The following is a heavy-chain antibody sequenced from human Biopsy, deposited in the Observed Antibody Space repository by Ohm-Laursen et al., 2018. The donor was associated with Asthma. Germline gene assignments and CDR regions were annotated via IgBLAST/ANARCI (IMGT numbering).Heavy chain of an antibody. Sequence: SLRLSCAASGFTFSSYGMNWVRQAPGKGLEWVSFISESGSTRYNADSVKGQFTISRDNAKNSLYLQMNSLRDEDTAVYYCARDRGYFLAHWGQGTLVTVSS. V-gene: IGHV3-48*02. CDR2: ISESGSTR. J-gene: IGHJ4*02. D-gene: IGHD2/OR15-2a*01. CDR1: GFTFSSYG. CDR3: ARDRGYFLAH.